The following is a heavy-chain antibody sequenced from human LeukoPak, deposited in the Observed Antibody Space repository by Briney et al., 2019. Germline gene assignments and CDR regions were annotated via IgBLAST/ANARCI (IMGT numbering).Heavy chain of an antibody. D-gene: IGHD6-19*01. CDR2: ISWNSGSI. V-gene: IGHV3-9*01. CDR1: GFTLDDYA. CDR3: AKDIGSSGSVDY. Sequence: GRSLRLSCAASGFTLDDYAMHWVRQAPGKGLEWVSGISWNSGSIGYADSVKGRFTISRDNAKNSLYLQMNSLRAEDTALYYCAKDIGSSGSVDYWGQGTLVTVSS. J-gene: IGHJ4*02.